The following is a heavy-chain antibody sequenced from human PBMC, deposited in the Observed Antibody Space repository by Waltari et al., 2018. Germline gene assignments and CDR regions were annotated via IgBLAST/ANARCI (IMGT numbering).Heavy chain of an antibody. CDR3: ATIHHLPFI. V-gene: IGHV3-15*01. Sequence: EVQLVESGGGLVKPGESLRLSCGASGFTFSNAWMSWVRQAPGKGLEWVGRIKRKTDGGTTDYDAPVKGRFTISRDDSKNTVYLQMNSLKSEDTAVYYCATIHHLPFIWGQGTMVTVSS. CDR1: GFTFSNAW. J-gene: IGHJ3*02. D-gene: IGHD3-3*02. CDR2: IKRKTDGGTT.